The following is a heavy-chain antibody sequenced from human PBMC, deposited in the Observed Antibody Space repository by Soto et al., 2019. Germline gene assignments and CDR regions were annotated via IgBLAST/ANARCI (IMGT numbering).Heavy chain of an antibody. V-gene: IGHV3-30*18. CDR2: ISYDGSNK. J-gene: IGHJ4*02. CDR3: AKGSRAPGY. CDR1: GFTFSSHG. Sequence: QVQLVESGGGVVQPGRSLRLSCAASGFTFSSHGMHWVRQAPGKGLEWVAVISYDGSNKYYADSVKGRFTISRDNSKNTLYLQMNSLRAEDTAVYYCAKGSRAPGYWGQGTLVTVSS.